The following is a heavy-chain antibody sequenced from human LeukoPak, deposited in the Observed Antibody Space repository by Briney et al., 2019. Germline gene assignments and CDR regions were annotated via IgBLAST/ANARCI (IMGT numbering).Heavy chain of an antibody. D-gene: IGHD4-17*01. Sequence: GGSLRLSCSASGFTFSNYWMHWVRQAPGKGLVWVSRINSDGSDTSYADSVKGRFTISRDNAKNTLYLEMKSLTVEDTAVYYCARGGTTVTTVIDYWGQGTLVTVSS. CDR2: INSDGSDT. CDR3: ARGGTTVTTVIDY. J-gene: IGHJ4*02. V-gene: IGHV3-74*01. CDR1: GFTFSNYW.